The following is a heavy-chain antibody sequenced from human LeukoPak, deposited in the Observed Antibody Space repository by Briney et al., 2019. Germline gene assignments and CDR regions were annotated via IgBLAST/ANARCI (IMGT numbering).Heavy chain of an antibody. Sequence: PSETLSLTCTVSGGSISSGGYYWSWIRQHPGKGLEWIGYIYYSGSTYYNPSLKSRVTISVDTSKNQFSLKLSSVTAADTAVYYCATITAAGVDYWGQGTLVTVSS. CDR3: ATITAAGVDY. V-gene: IGHV4-31*03. J-gene: IGHJ4*02. CDR1: GGSISSGGYY. D-gene: IGHD6-13*01. CDR2: IYYSGST.